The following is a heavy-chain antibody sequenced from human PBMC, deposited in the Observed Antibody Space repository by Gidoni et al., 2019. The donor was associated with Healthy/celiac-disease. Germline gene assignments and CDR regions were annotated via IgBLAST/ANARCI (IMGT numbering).Heavy chain of an antibody. J-gene: IGHJ3*02. CDR3: ARGIVVVPAAAYERYGSGSHGRAFDI. CDR1: GGPLSSSSYS. V-gene: IGHV4-39*01. Sequence: QLQLQEPGSGLVKPSETLSLTCTASGGPLSSSSYSWCWIRQPPGKGLEWIWSIYYSGSTYYNPSLKRRVTISVDTSKSQFSLKLSSVTAADTAVYYCARGIVVVPAAAYERYGSGSHGRAFDIWGQGTMVTVSS. D-gene: IGHD2-2*01. CDR2: IYYSGST.